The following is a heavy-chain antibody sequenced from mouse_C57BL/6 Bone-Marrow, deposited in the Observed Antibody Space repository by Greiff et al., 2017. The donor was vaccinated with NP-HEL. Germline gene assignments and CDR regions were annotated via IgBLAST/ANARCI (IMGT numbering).Heavy chain of an antibody. J-gene: IGHJ1*03. CDR1: GYTFTSYW. CDR3: ARDPYYYGSSFYWYFDV. Sequence: QVQLQQPGAELVKPGASVKMSCKASGYTFTSYWITWVKQRPGQGLEWIGDIYPGSGSTNYNEKFKSKATLTVDTSSSTAYMQLSSLTSEDSAVYYCARDPYYYGSSFYWYFDVWGTGTTVTVSS. V-gene: IGHV1-55*01. CDR2: IYPGSGST. D-gene: IGHD1-1*01.